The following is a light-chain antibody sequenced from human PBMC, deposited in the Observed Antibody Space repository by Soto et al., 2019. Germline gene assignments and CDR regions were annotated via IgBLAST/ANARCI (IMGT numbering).Light chain of an antibody. CDR2: GAS. J-gene: IGKJ2*01. CDR1: QSVSRN. Sequence: EVVLTQSPATLSVSPGDRATLSCRASQSVSRNLAWYQQKPGQAPRLLIYGASIRATGVLARFSGSGSATEFTLSISSLQSEDVAVYYCQQYGDWPPETFGQGTKLEI. V-gene: IGKV3-15*01. CDR3: QQYGDWPPET.